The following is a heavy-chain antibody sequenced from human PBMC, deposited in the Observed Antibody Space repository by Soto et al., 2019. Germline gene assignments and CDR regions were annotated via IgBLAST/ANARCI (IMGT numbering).Heavy chain of an antibody. V-gene: IGHV3-21*01. CDR2: ISSSSSYI. D-gene: IGHD3-22*01. Sequence: PGGSLRLSCAASGFTFSSYSMNWVRQAPGKGLEWVSSISSSSSYIYYADSVKGRFTISRDNAKNSLYLQMNSLRAEDTAVYYCARAYESSDYFVGSPIFDYWGQGSLVTVSS. CDR1: GFTFSSYS. CDR3: ARAYESSDYFVGSPIFDY. J-gene: IGHJ4*02.